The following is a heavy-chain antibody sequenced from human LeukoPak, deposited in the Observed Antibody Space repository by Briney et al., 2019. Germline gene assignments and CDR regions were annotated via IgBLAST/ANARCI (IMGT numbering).Heavy chain of an antibody. CDR3: ARGVDTAMEPFDY. D-gene: IGHD5-18*01. V-gene: IGHV4-61*05. CDR1: GGSISSSSYY. CDR2: IYYSGST. Sequence: SETLSLTCTVSGGSISSSSYYWSWIRQPPGKGLEWIGYIYYSGSTNYNPSLKSRVTISVDTSKNQFSLKLSSVTAADTAVYYCARGVDTAMEPFDYWGQGTLVTVSS. J-gene: IGHJ4*02.